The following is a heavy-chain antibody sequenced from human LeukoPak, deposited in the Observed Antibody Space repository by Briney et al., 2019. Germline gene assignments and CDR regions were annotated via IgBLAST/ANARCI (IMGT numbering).Heavy chain of an antibody. CDR1: GFTFSNYG. CDR2: ISSSTRTE. D-gene: IGHD6-13*01. CDR3: AKDPIAAAGDY. J-gene: IGHJ4*02. V-gene: IGHV3-48*01. Sequence: GGSLRLSCAASGFTFSNYGMTWVRQAPGRGLEWVSYISSSTRTEYYADSVKGRFTISRDNSKNTLYLQMNSLRAEDTAVYYCAKDPIAAAGDYWGQGTLVTVSS.